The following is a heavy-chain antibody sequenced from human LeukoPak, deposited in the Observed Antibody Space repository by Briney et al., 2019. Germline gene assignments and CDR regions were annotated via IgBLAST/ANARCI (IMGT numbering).Heavy chain of an antibody. CDR3: ARETDSSGYYLFDY. CDR1: GYTFTSYA. CDR2: INTNTGNP. V-gene: IGHV7-4-1*02. D-gene: IGHD3-22*01. J-gene: IGHJ4*02. Sequence: GASVKVSCKASGYTFTSYAMNWVRQAPGQGLEWMGWINTNTGNPTYAQGFTGRFVFSLDTSVSTAYLQISSLKAEDTAVYYCARETDSSGYYLFDYWGQGTLVTVSS.